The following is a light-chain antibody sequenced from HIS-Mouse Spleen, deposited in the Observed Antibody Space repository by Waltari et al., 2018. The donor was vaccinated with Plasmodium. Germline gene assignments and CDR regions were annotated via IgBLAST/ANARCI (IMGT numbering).Light chain of an antibody. J-gene: IGLJ3*02. CDR1: ALPKKY. CDR2: EDI. CDR3: YSTDSSGNHRV. V-gene: IGLV3-10*01. Sequence: SYELTQPPSVSVSPGQTARITCSGDALPKKYAYWYQQKSGQAPVLVIYEDIKRPSGIPARFSGSSSGTMATLTISGAQVEDEADYYCYSTDSSGNHRVFGGGTKLTVL.